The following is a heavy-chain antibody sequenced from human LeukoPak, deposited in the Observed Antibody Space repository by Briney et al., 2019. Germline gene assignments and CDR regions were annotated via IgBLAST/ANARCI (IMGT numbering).Heavy chain of an antibody. CDR1: GYTFTSYD. V-gene: IGHV1-2*02. J-gene: IGHJ4*02. CDR2: INPNSGGT. CDR3: ARADIVVVPAAITL. Sequence: ASVKVSCKASGYTFTSYDINWVRQATGQGLEWMGWINPNSGGTNYAQKFQGRVTMTRDTSISTAYMELSRLRSDDTAVYYCARADIVVVPAAITLWGQGTLVTVSS. D-gene: IGHD2-2*01.